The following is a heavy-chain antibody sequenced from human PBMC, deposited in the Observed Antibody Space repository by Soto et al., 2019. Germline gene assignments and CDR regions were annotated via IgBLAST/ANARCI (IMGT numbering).Heavy chain of an antibody. Sequence: EVQLLESGGGLVQPGGSLRVSCAASGFSFSSYTVSWVRQAPGKGLEWVSAISGSGGSTYYADSVKGRCTISRDNSKNTLYLQMNSLRAEDTAVYYCAKEDSRVVVMVFWGQGTLVTVSS. D-gene: IGHD3-22*01. CDR3: AKEDSRVVVMVF. V-gene: IGHV3-23*01. J-gene: IGHJ4*02. CDR2: ISGSGGST. CDR1: GFSFSSYT.